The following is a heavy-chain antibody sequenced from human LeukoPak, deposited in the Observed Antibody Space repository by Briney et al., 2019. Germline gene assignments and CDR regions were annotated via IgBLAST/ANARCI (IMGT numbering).Heavy chain of an antibody. J-gene: IGHJ4*02. Sequence: GGSLRLACAASGFTFDDYAMHWVRQAPGRGLEWVSLISGDGGSTFYADSVKGRFTISRDNSKTSLYLHMNSLRTEDAALYYCAKQYCSGGSCCRIFDEWSQGTLVSVSS. CDR2: ISGDGGST. CDR1: GFTFDDYA. D-gene: IGHD2-15*01. V-gene: IGHV3-43*02. CDR3: AKQYCSGGSCCRIFDE.